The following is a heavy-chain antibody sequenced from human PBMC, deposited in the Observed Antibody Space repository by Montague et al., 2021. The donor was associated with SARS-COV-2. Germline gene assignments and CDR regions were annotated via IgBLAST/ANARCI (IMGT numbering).Heavy chain of an antibody. CDR3: ARSHAYGYGADAPDI. V-gene: IGHV4-61*02. CDR2: MYISGIS. CDR1: GDSISSGNFH. J-gene: IGHJ3*02. D-gene: IGHD5-18*01. Sequence: TLSLTCTVSGDSISSGNFHWNWIRQPAGEGPEWIGRMYISGISDYNPSLKSRVTISLDTSKNQVSLKLTSVTAADMAVYYCARSHAYGYGADAPDIWGQGTMDTVS.